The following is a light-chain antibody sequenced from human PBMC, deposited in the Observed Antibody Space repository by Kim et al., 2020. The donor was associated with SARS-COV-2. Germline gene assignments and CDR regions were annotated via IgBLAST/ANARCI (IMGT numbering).Light chain of an antibody. CDR2: QDT. CDR1: KLGDKY. CDR3: QAWAASTAL. J-gene: IGLJ3*02. Sequence: SYELTQPLSVSVSPGQTASITCSGDKLGDKYACWYQQKPGQSPVLVIYQDTKRPSGIPERFSGSNSGNTATLTISGTQAMDEADYYCQAWAASTALCGGG. V-gene: IGLV3-1*01.